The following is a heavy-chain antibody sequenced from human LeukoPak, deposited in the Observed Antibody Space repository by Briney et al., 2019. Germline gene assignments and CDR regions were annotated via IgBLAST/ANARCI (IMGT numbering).Heavy chain of an antibody. V-gene: IGHV4-61*01. Sequence: PSETLSLTCTVSGGSVNSGLFYWSWIRQAPGKGLEYIGYIYYSGSTYYNPSLRSRVIISLDTSRNQFSLELSSVTSADTAVYYCARDLRTVYRRENFSWFDPWGQGTLVTVSS. CDR1: GGSVNSGLFY. CDR2: IYYSGST. CDR3: ARDLRTVYRRENFSWFDP. J-gene: IGHJ5*02. D-gene: IGHD1-14*01.